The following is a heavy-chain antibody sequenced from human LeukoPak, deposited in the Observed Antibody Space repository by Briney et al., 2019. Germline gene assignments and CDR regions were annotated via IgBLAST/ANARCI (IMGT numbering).Heavy chain of an antibody. V-gene: IGHV4-59*08. CDR1: DGSINSFY. J-gene: IGHJ4*02. D-gene: IGHD1-14*01. CDR3: ARHGIGQSANYFDY. CDR2: IYSSGNT. Sequence: SETLPLTCTVSDGSINSFYWSWIRQPPGKGLEWLGYIYSSGNTNYNPSLKSRVTISVDTSKNQFSLKLSSVTAADTAVYYCARHGIGQSANYFDYWGQGTLVTVSS.